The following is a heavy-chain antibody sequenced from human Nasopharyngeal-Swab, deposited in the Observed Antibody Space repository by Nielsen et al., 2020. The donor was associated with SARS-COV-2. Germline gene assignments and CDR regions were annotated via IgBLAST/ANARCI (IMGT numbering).Heavy chain of an antibody. V-gene: IGHV3-21*01. CDR1: GFTFSSYS. Sequence: GGSLRLSCAASGFTFSSYSMNWVRQAPGKGLEWVSSISSSSSYIYYADSVKGRFTISRDNAKNSLYLQMNSLRAEDTAVYYCATGSSGWYVFLREYFQYWGQGTLVTVSS. D-gene: IGHD6-19*01. CDR2: ISSSSSYI. J-gene: IGHJ1*01. CDR3: ATGSSGWYVFLREYFQY.